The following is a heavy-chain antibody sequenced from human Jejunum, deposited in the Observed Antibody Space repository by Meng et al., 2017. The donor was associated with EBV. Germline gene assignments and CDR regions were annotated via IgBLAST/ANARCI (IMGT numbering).Heavy chain of an antibody. D-gene: IGHD4-11*01. Sequence: QVHMQTSAPGLVKPSVTLSLICAVSGDSTSSSHWWSWVRQPPGKGLEWIGEMHPGGSTNYNPSPKSRVTISVDNSKNQFSLKLTSVTAADTAVYYCAKSNDYSLNSWGQGTLVTVSS. V-gene: IGHV4-4*02. CDR1: GDSTSSSHW. CDR2: MHPGGST. CDR3: AKSNDYSLNS. J-gene: IGHJ4*02.